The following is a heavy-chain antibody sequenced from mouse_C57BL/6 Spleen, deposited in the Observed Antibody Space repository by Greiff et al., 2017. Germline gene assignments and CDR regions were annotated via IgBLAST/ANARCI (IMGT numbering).Heavy chain of an antibody. Sequence: VQLQQSGPELVKPGASVKISCKASGYTFTDSYMNWVKQSHGKSLEWIGDINPNNGGTSYNQTFKGKATLTVDKSSSTAYMELLSLTSEDSAGYYCERSDYGSSYGFDYWGQGTTLTVSS. D-gene: IGHD1-1*01. V-gene: IGHV1-26*01. CDR3: ERSDYGSSYGFDY. CDR1: GYTFTDSY. J-gene: IGHJ2*01. CDR2: INPNNGGT.